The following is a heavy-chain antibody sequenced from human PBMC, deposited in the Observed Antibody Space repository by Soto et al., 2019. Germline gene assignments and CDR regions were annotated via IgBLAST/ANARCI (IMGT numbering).Heavy chain of an antibody. Sequence: PSETLSLTCTVSGGSISSYYCSWIRQPPGKGLEWIGYIYYSGSTNYNPSLKSRVTISVDTSKNQFSLKLSSVTAADTAVYYCAISTGQWPHYYFDYWGQGTLVTVSS. D-gene: IGHD6-19*01. CDR2: IYYSGST. CDR1: GGSISSYY. J-gene: IGHJ4*02. V-gene: IGHV4-59*08. CDR3: AISTGQWPHYYFDY.